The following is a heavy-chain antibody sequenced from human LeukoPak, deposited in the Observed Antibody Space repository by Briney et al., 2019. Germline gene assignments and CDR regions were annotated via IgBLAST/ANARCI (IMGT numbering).Heavy chain of an antibody. V-gene: IGHV3-21*01. CDR2: ISSSSSYI. CDR1: GGAISSSS. Sequence: ETLSLTCTVSGGAISSSSYYWGWIRQAPGKGLEWVSSISSSSSYIYYADSVKGRFTISRDNAKNSLYLQMNSLRAEDTAVYYCARDRCSGGSCYLKYWGQGTLVTVSS. D-gene: IGHD2-15*01. J-gene: IGHJ4*02. CDR3: ARDRCSGGSCYLKY.